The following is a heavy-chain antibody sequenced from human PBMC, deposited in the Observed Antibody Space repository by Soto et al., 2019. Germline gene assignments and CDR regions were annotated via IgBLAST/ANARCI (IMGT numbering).Heavy chain of an antibody. J-gene: IGHJ4*02. CDR2: IIPMFGNA. D-gene: IGHD3-22*01. CDR3: ARQFDYDISGYYYAY. CDR1: GGTFSKYS. V-gene: IGHV1-69*01. Sequence: QVQLVQSGAEVKKPGSSVKVSCKASGGTFSKYSISWVRQAPGQGLEWVGGIIPMFGNANYARKFEGRVTVTADESTSTTYMELSSLRSEDTAVYYCARQFDYDISGYYYAYWGQGTLVTVSS.